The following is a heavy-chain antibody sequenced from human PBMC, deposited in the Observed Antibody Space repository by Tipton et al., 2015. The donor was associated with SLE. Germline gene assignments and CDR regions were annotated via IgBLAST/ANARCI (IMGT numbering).Heavy chain of an antibody. CDR2: IYYSGST. J-gene: IGHJ4*02. D-gene: IGHD2-15*01. CDR3: ARHRFQSFTVVN. V-gene: IGHV4-39*01. CDR1: GGPISSSSYY. Sequence: TLSLTCTVSGGPISSSSYYWGWIRQPPGKGLEWIGSIYYSGSTYYNPSLKSRVTISVDTSKNQFSLKLSAVTAADTAVYYCARHRFQSFTVVNWGQGTLVTVSS.